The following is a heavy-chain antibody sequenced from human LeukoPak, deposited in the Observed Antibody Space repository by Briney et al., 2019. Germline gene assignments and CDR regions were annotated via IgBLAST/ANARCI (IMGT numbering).Heavy chain of an antibody. CDR1: GYTFTSYY. CDR2: INPSGGST. V-gene: IGHV1-46*01. CDR3: AREGSEMATMWCFDY. D-gene: IGHD5-24*01. J-gene: IGHJ4*02. Sequence: GASVKVSCKASGYTFTSYYMHWVRQAPGQGLEWMGIINPSGGSTSYAQKFQGRVTMTRDTSTSTVYMELSSLRSEDTAVYYCAREGSEMATMWCFDYWGQGTLDTVSS.